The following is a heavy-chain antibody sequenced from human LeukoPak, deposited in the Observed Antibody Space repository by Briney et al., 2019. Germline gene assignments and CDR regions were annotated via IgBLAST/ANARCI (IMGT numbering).Heavy chain of an antibody. D-gene: IGHD2-8*01. CDR1: GYTFTGHY. Sequence: ASVKVSCKASGYTFTGHYMHWVRQAPGQGLEWMGWINPNSGGADYAQKFQGRVTMTRDTSISTAYMELSRLRSDDTAVYYCARGCSIGICYNDWLDPWGQGTLVTVSS. J-gene: IGHJ5*02. CDR2: INPNSGGA. CDR3: ARGCSIGICYNDWLDP. V-gene: IGHV1-2*02.